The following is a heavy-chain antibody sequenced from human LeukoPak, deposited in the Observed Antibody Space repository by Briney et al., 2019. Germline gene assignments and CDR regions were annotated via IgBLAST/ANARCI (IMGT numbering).Heavy chain of an antibody. J-gene: IGHJ3*02. V-gene: IGHV1-69*13. CDR2: IIPIFGTA. D-gene: IGHD2-2*01. CDR1: GGTFSSYA. Sequence: GASVKVSCKASGGTFSSYAISWVRQAPGQGLEWMGGIIPIFGTANYAQKFHGRVTIPADESTSTAYMELRSLRSEDTAVYYCARKVLGYCSSTSCYHNAFDIWGQGTMVTVSS. CDR3: ARKVLGYCSSTSCYHNAFDI.